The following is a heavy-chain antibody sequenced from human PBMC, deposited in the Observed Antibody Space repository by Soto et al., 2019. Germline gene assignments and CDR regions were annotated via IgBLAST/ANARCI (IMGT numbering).Heavy chain of an antibody. CDR3: ARERGRIVAAELDY. CDR2: IIPILGIA. V-gene: IGHV1-69*08. J-gene: IGHJ4*02. CDR1: RGTFSTYT. Sequence: QVQLVQSGAEVKKPGSSVKVSCKASRGTFSTYTISWVRQAPGQGLEWMGRIIPILGIANYAQKGQGRVTITADKSTNTAYMELSSLRSEDTAVYYCARERGRIVAAELDYWGQGTLVTVSS. D-gene: IGHD6-13*01.